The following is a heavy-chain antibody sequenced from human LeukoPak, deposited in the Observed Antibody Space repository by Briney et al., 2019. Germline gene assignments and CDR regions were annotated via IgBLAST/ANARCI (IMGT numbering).Heavy chain of an antibody. Sequence: ASVKVSCKASGYTFTNNFIHWVRQAPGQGLEWMGIIHPSGGSSRFARKFQGRVTMTRDTSTTTVYLELSSLRSEDTAVYYCAKDRFSASGSPASAFDIWGQGTMVTVSA. J-gene: IGHJ3*02. CDR3: AKDRFSASGSPASAFDI. CDR1: GYTFTNNF. V-gene: IGHV1-46*01. CDR2: IHPSGGSS. D-gene: IGHD3-10*01.